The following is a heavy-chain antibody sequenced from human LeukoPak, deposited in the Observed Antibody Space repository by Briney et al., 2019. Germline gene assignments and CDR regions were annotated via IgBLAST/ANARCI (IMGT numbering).Heavy chain of an antibody. CDR2: INPNSGDT. CDR1: GYTFTGYY. V-gene: IGHV1-2*02. D-gene: IGHD2-2*01. CDR3: ARGVRLNQRFDS. J-gene: IGHJ5*01. Sequence: GASVKVSCKASGYTFTGYYIHWVRQAPGQGLEWMGWINPNSGDTNYAQKFQGMVTMTRDTSITTAFMELNSLRSDDTAVYYCARGVRLNQRFDSWGQGTLVTVSS.